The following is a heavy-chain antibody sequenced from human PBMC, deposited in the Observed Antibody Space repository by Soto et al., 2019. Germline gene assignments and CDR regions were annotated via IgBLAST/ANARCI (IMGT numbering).Heavy chain of an antibody. J-gene: IGHJ6*02. D-gene: IGHD3-10*01. CDR3: ARYYGSGSYYNFPYYYYYGMDV. Sequence: GESLKISCKGSGYSFTSYWISWVRQMPGKGLEWMGRIDPSDSYTNYSPSFQGHVTISADKSISTAYLQWSSLKASDTAMYYCARYYGSGSYYNFPYYYYYGMDVWGQGTTVTVSS. V-gene: IGHV5-10-1*01. CDR1: GYSFTSYW. CDR2: IDPSDSYT.